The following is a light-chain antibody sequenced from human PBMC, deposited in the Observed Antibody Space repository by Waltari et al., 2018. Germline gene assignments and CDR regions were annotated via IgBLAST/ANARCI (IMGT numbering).Light chain of an antibody. J-gene: IGLJ3*02. CDR3: QVWDGNIWV. CDR1: NIGNKN. V-gene: IGLV3-9*01. CDR2: RKT. Sequence: SYELTQPLSLSVALGQTARISCAGNNIGNKNVHGYQKKPGQAPVLVIYRKTNWPSEIPARIAAATAGNTATRTIRRAQAWDEGGYYCQVWDGNIWVFGGGTKLTVL.